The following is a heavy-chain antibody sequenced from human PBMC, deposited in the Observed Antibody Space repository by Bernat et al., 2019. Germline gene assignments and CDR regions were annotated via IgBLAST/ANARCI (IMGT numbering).Heavy chain of an antibody. CDR3: AREDSSSWYYYYYGMDV. D-gene: IGHD6-13*01. V-gene: IGHV3-64*01. J-gene: IGHJ6*02. CDR1: GFTFSSHA. CDR2: ISSNGGST. Sequence: EVQLVESGGGLVQPGGSLRLSCAASGFTFSSHAMHWVRQAPGKGLEYVSAISSNGGSTYYANSVKGRFTISRDNSKNTLYLQMGSLRAEDMAVYYCAREDSSSWYYYYYGMDVWGQGTTVTVSS.